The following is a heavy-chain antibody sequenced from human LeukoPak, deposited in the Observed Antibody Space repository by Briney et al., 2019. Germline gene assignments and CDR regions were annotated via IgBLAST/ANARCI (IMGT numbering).Heavy chain of an antibody. CDR3: ARVLRRFLDQPWDY. V-gene: IGHV3-30*03. CDR2: ISYDGSNK. D-gene: IGHD3-3*01. J-gene: IGHJ4*02. CDR1: GFTFSSYG. Sequence: QTGGSLRLSCAASGFTFSSYGMHWVRQAPGKGLEWVAVISYDGSNKYYADSVKGRFTISRDNSKNTLYLQMNSLRAEDTAVYYCARVLRRFLDQPWDYWGQGTLVTVSS.